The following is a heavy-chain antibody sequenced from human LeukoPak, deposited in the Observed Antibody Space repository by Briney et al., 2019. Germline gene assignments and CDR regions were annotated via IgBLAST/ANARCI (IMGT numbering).Heavy chain of an antibody. Sequence: SETLSLTCTVSGGSIRSSYYYWGWIRQPPGKGLEWIGEINHSGSTNYNPSLKSRVTISVDTSKNQFSLKLSSVTAADTAVYYCARAPRYSSGWADWGQGTLVTVSS. CDR3: ARAPRYSSGWAD. V-gene: IGHV4-39*07. CDR2: INHSGST. CDR1: GGSIRSSYYY. J-gene: IGHJ4*02. D-gene: IGHD6-19*01.